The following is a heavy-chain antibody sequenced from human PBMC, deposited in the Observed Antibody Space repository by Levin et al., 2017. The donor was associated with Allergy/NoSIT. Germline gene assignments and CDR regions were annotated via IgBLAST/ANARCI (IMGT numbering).Heavy chain of an antibody. D-gene: IGHD6-19*01. V-gene: IGHV1-18*01. CDR2: ISPNNGHT. CDR1: GYTFRVYG. CDR3: ARDLGTGWYDNAFEI. J-gene: IGHJ3*02. Sequence: ASVKVSCKASGYTFRVYGIIWVRQAPGEGLEWPGWISPNNGHTKVSPNVQGRGTMTTDASTTTAYLDIRSLTPDDTAVYYCARDLGTGWYDNAFEIWGQGTLASVSS.